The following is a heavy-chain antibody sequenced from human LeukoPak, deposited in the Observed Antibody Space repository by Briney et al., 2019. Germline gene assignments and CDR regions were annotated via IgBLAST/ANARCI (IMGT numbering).Heavy chain of an antibody. J-gene: IGHJ6*02. D-gene: IGHD2-2*01. Sequence: PGGSLRLSCAASGFTFSSYAMHWVRQAPGKGLEWVAVISYDGSNKYYADSVKGRFTISRDNSKNTLYLQMNSLRAEDTAVYYCARELYCGGTSCYDYYYGMDVWGQGTTVTVSS. CDR3: ARELYCGGTSCYDYYYGMDV. V-gene: IGHV3-30-3*01. CDR1: GFTFSSYA. CDR2: ISYDGSNK.